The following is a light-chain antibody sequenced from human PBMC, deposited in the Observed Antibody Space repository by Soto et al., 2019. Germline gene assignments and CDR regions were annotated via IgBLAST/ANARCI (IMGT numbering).Light chain of an antibody. CDR2: EVS. Sequence: QSALTQPASVSGSPGRSITISCTGTSSDVGGYNYVSWYQQHPGKAPKLMIYEVSNRPSGVSNRFSGSKSGNTASLTISGLQAEDEADYYCSSYSDSSAPVVFGGGTKLTVL. J-gene: IGLJ2*01. CDR1: SSDVGGYNY. CDR3: SSYSDSSAPVV. V-gene: IGLV2-14*01.